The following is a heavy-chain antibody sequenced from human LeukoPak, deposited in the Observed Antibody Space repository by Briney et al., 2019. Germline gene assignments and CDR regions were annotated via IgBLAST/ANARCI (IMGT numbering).Heavy chain of an antibody. CDR2: IYYSGST. Sequence: SETLSLTCTVSGGSISSSSYYWGWIRQPPGKGLEWIGSIYYSGSTYYNPSLKSRVTISVDTSKNQFSLKLSSVTAADTAVYYCASQGIAAADDYWGQGTMVTVSS. J-gene: IGHJ3*01. CDR3: ASQGIAAADDY. V-gene: IGHV4-39*01. CDR1: GGSISSSSYY. D-gene: IGHD6-13*01.